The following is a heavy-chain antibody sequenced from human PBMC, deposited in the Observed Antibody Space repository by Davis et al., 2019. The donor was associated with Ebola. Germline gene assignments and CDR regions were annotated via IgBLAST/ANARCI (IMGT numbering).Heavy chain of an antibody. Sequence: PGGSLTLSCAASGFTFRSYYMHWVRQVSGKGLVWVSGIDPDGSRVSYVDSVKGRFIISRDNAKDTVYLQMNSLRAEDTAEYYCATQTYGMDVWGQGTTVTISS. J-gene: IGHJ6*02. V-gene: IGHV3-74*01. CDR2: IDPDGSRV. CDR3: ATQTYGMDV. CDR1: GFTFRSYY.